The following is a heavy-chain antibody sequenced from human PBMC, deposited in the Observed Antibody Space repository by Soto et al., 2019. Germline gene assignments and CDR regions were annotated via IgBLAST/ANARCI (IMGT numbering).Heavy chain of an antibody. V-gene: IGHV4-39*01. Sequence: SETLSLTCTLSGGSISSSSYYWGWIRQPPGKGLEWIGSIYYSGSAYYNPSLKLRVTISVDTSKNHFSLKLSSVTAADTAVYYCARRGYYAISAFDIWGQGTMVT. CDR2: IYYSGSA. CDR1: GGSISSSSYY. CDR3: ARRGYYAISAFDI. J-gene: IGHJ3*02. D-gene: IGHD2-8*01.